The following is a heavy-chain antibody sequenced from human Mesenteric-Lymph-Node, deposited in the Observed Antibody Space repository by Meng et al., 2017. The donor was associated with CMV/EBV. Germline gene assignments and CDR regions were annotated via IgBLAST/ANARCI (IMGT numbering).Heavy chain of an antibody. Sequence: QLQRQESGPGLVNPSETLSLSCIVSGDSISNSTYYWTWIRQPPGKGLEWIGSVHHSGTTYYNPSLKGRLTISVDTSANLFSLRLTTVTAADTATYYCARRGNYDSDYSEYWGQGTLVTVSS. CDR2: VHHSGTT. D-gene: IGHD3-22*01. V-gene: IGHV4-39*01. CDR3: ARRGNYDSDYSEY. J-gene: IGHJ4*02. CDR1: GDSISNSTYY.